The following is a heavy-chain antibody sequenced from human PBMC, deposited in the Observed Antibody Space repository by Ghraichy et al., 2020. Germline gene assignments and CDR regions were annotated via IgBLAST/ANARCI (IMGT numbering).Heavy chain of an antibody. CDR3: AKDHPPSTMIATIDY. Sequence: GGSLRLSCAASGFSFSCYAMSWVRQAPGEGLEWVSAISPGGGRTYYADSVKGRFTISRDDSKNTLYLHMNSLRAEDTAIYYCAKDHPPSTMIATIDYWGQGTLGTVSS. D-gene: IGHD3-22*01. V-gene: IGHV3-23*01. J-gene: IGHJ4*02. CDR1: GFSFSCYA. CDR2: ISPGGGRT.